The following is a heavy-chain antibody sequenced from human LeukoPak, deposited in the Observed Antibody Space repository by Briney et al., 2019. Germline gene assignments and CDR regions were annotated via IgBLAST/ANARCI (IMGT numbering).Heavy chain of an antibody. CDR2: ISAYNGNT. D-gene: IGHD6-13*01. Sequence: GASVKVSCKASGYTFTSYGISWVRQAPGQGLEWMGWISAYNGNTNYAQKLQGRVTMTTDTSTSTAYMELRSLRPDDTAVYYCARDGPLLAAGAFDIWGQGTMVTVSS. J-gene: IGHJ3*02. CDR3: ARDGPLLAAGAFDI. V-gene: IGHV1-18*01. CDR1: GYTFTSYG.